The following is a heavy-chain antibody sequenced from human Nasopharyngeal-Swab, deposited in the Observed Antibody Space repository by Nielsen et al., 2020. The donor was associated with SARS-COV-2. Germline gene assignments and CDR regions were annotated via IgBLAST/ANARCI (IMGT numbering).Heavy chain of an antibody. V-gene: IGHV4-31*03. D-gene: IGHD6-13*01. CDR2: IYYSGSN. CDR3: ARDRTAAPGIWFDP. CDR1: GGPISSGGYY. J-gene: IGHJ5*02. Sequence: SETLSLTCTVSGGPISSGGYYWSWIRQHPGKGLEWIGYIYYSGSNYYNPSLKSRVTISVDTSKNQFSLKLSSVTAADTAVYYCARDRTAAPGIWFDPWGQGTLVTVSS.